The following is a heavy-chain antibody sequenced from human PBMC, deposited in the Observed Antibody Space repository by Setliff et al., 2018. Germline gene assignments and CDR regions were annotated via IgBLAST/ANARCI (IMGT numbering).Heavy chain of an antibody. J-gene: IGHJ3*02. V-gene: IGHV4-61*09. CDR3: ARMTGYCNGGNCYGYYTFDI. Sequence: LSLTCTVSGDSISSRPFYWGWFRQPAGKELEWIGQVYTSWSTIYNPSLKSRVTILLDTSKNQFSLTLTSVTAADTAVYYCARMTGYCNGGNCYGYYTFDIWGQGTMVTVSS. CDR2: VYTSWST. CDR1: GDSISSRPFY. D-gene: IGHD2-15*01.